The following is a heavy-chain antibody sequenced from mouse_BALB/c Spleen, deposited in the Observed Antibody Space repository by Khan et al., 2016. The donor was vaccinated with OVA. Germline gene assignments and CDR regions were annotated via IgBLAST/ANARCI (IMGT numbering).Heavy chain of an antibody. J-gene: IGHJ2*01. D-gene: IGHD3-1*01. CDR1: GYSITSGYG. CDR2: ISYSGST. V-gene: IGHV3-2*02. CDR3: GRRARIKY. Sequence: EVQLQESGPGLVKPSQSLSLTCTVTGYSITSGYGWNWIRQIPGNKLEWMGYISYSGSTNYNPSLKSRISITRDTSKNQFFLQLNSVTTEDTATXYCGRRARIKYWGQGTTLTVSS.